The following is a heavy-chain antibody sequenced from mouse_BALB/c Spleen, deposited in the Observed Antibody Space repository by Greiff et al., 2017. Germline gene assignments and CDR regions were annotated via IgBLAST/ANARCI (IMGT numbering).Heavy chain of an antibody. J-gene: IGHJ2*01. CDR1: GYTFTSYW. Sequence: QVQLQQPGAELVKPGASVKLSCKASGYTFTSYWMHWVKQRPGQGLEWIGEINPSNGRTNYNEKFKSKATLTVDKSSSTAYMQLSSLTSEDSAVYYCARFNFPDGWGQGTTLTVSA. D-gene: IGHD2-3*01. CDR3: ARFNFPDG. CDR2: INPSNGRT. V-gene: IGHV1S81*02.